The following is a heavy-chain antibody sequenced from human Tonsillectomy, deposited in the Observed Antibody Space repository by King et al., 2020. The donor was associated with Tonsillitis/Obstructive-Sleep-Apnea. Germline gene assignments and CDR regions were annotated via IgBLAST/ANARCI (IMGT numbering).Heavy chain of an antibody. CDR2: IYSTSST. Sequence: VQLVESGGGLIQPGGSLRLSCAASGFTVSSNYMSWVRQAPGKGLEWGSIIYSTSSTYYADSVKGRFTISRDNSKNTLYLQMNSLRAEDTAVYYCARDGSGWYRGFDYWGQGTLVTVSS. CDR1: GFTVSSNY. J-gene: IGHJ4*02. D-gene: IGHD6-19*01. V-gene: IGHV3-53*01. CDR3: ARDGSGWYRGFDY.